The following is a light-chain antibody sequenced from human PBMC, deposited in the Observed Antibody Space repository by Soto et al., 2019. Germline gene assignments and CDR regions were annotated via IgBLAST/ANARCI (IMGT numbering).Light chain of an antibody. V-gene: IGKV3-20*01. J-gene: IGKJ1*01. CDR1: QTLSSTY. CDR2: GAS. CDR3: HQLSSSPFT. Sequence: EIVLTQSPGTLSLSPGEIATLSCRASQTLSSTYLVWYQQKPGQATMLIIYGASVTATGIPDRVSGSGSGTDFTLTTIRLEPEDGGVYYCHQLSSSPFTFGQGTKVEIK.